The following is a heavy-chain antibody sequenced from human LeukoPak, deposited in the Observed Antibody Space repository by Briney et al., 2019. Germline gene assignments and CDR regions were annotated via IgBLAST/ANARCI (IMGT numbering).Heavy chain of an antibody. J-gene: IGHJ5*02. V-gene: IGHV4-59*08. CDR3: ARQVRFSRALYNWFDP. Sequence: SETLSLTCIVSGGSISCYYWSWIRQSPGRGLEWIGYIDDSGSTIYNPSLKSRVSLSVDTSKNEFSLQLSSVTAADTAVYFCARQVRFSRALYNWFDPWGQGTLVPVSS. CDR1: GGSISCYY. CDR2: IDDSGST.